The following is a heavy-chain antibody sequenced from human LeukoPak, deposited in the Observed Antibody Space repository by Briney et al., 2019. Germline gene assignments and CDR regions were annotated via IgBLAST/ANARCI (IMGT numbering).Heavy chain of an antibody. CDR3: ARRRGRYSGDAFDI. D-gene: IGHD1-26*01. V-gene: IGHV5-51*01. CDR2: IYPGDSDT. CDR1: GYIFTHYW. J-gene: IGHJ3*02. Sequence: GESLEIFCQGSGYIFTHYWIGWVRQVPGKGLELMGFIYPGDSDTRYSPSFQGQVTISADKSMSTAYLQWSSLKASDTAMYYCARRRGRYSGDAFDIWGQGTMVTVSS.